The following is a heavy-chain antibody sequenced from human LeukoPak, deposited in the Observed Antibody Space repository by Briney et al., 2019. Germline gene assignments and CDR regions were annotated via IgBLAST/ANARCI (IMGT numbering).Heavy chain of an antibody. V-gene: IGHV3-30*03. CDR3: ARSRGYSYGTTFLDY. CDR2: ISYDGSNK. J-gene: IGHJ4*02. Sequence: PGGSLRLSCAASGFTFNTYWMNWVRQAPGKGLEWVAVISYDGSNKYYADSVKGRFTISRDNSKNTLYLQMNSLRAEDTAVYYCARSRGYSYGTTFLDYWGQGTLVTVSS. CDR1: GFTFNTYW. D-gene: IGHD5-18*01.